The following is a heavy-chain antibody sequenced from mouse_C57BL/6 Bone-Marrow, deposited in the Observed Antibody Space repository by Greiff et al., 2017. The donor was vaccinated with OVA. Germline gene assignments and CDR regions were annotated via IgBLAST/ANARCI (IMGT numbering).Heavy chain of an antibody. CDR1: GFTFSDYY. CDR3: ASHLPRFAY. Sequence: EVKLMESGGGLVQHGGSLKLSCAASGFTFSDYYMYWVRQTPEKRLEWVAYISNGGGSTYYPDTVKGRFTISRDNAKNTLYLQMSRLKSEDTAMYYCASHLPRFAYWGQGTLVTVSA. CDR2: ISNGGGST. J-gene: IGHJ3*01. V-gene: IGHV5-12*01. D-gene: IGHD2-10*01.